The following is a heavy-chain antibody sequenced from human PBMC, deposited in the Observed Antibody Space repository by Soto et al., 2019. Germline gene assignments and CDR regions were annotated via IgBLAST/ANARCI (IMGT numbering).Heavy chain of an antibody. CDR2: INPNSGGT. CDR3: ARVGLLVRGIRVNYFDY. V-gene: IGHV1-2*04. J-gene: IGHJ4*02. D-gene: IGHD3-10*01. Sequence: QVQLVQSGAEVRKPGASVKVSCKASGYTFTDYFLHWVRQAPGQGLEWMGWINPNSGGTAYAQKCQGWVPLTRDTSITTAYMEVNRLQSDDTAVYYCARVGLLVRGIRVNYFDYWGQGTLVTASS. CDR1: GYTFTDYF.